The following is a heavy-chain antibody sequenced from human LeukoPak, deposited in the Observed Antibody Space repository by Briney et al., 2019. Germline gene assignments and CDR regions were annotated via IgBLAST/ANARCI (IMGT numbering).Heavy chain of an antibody. Sequence: GGSLRLSCAASGFTFSSSAMSCVRQAPGKGLEWVSSISGSGGSTAYADSVKGRLTISKDNSKNTLHLQMNSLRPEDTAVYYCAKGGIQLWYYLDYWGQGTLVTVSS. J-gene: IGHJ4*02. CDR3: AKGGIQLWYYLDY. D-gene: IGHD5-18*01. CDR1: GFTFSSSA. CDR2: ISGSGGST. V-gene: IGHV3-23*01.